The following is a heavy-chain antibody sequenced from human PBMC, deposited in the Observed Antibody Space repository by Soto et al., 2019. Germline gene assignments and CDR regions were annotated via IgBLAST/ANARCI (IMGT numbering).Heavy chain of an antibody. CDR3: ARGTETYYDFWSGYYWWFDP. CDR1: GGSISSYY. V-gene: IGHV4-59*01. D-gene: IGHD3-3*01. J-gene: IGHJ5*02. Sequence: PSETLSLTCTVSGGSISSYYWSWIRQPPGKGLEWIGYIYYSGSTNYNPSLKSRVTISVDTSKNQFSLKLSSLTAADTAVYYCARGTETYYDFWSGYYWWFDPWGQGTLVTFSS. CDR2: IYYSGST.